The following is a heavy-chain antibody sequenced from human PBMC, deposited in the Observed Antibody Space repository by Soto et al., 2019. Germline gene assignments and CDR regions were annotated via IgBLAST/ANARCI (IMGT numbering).Heavy chain of an antibody. CDR2: IRREAHNYAT. Sequence: EVRLVESGGGLVQPGGSLKLSCTASGFPFSGSALHWVRQASGEGLQWVGRIRREAHNYATSYSASVKGRFTISRDDSQNTAYLQLSSLKTEDTAVYYCTAIVVLTAANIYSYMDVWGKGASVNVSS. V-gene: IGHV3-73*01. D-gene: IGHD2-2*01. CDR3: TAIVVLTAANIYSYMDV. J-gene: IGHJ6*03. CDR1: GFPFSGSA.